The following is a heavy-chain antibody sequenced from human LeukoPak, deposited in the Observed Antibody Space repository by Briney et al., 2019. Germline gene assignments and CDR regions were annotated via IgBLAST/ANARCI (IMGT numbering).Heavy chain of an antibody. CDR3: ARDQVSNDAFDI. J-gene: IGHJ3*02. V-gene: IGHV3-11*01. CDR2: ISGSGSTT. CDR1: GFTFSDYY. Sequence: GGSLRLSCAASGFTFSDYYMSWIRQAPGKGLEWVSYISGSGSTTYYADSVKGRFTISRDNAKNSLYLQMNSLRAEDTAVYYCARDQVSNDAFDIWGQGTMVTVSS. D-gene: IGHD2-8*01.